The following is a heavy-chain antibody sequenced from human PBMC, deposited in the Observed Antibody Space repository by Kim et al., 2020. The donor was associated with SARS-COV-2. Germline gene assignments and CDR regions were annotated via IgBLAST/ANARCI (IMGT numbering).Heavy chain of an antibody. Sequence: GGSLRLSCAASGFTFSNSGMNWVRQAPGKGLEWVSSISSSGSHIYYADSLKGRFTISRDNAKNSLYLQMDSLRAEDTAVYYCAKGGLSYGLLQGLAFDIWGQGTMVTVSS. CDR1: GFTFSNSG. CDR2: ISSSGSHI. D-gene: IGHD3-16*01. CDR3: AKGGLSYGLLQGLAFDI. J-gene: IGHJ3*02. V-gene: IGHV3-21*01.